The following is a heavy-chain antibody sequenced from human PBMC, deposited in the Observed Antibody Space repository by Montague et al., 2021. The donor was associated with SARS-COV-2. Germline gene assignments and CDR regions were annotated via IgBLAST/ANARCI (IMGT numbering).Heavy chain of an antibody. CDR1: GGSFSGYY. CDR2: INHSGST. D-gene: IGHD3-10*01. CDR3: ARGPPSRYHYGSGIPKYFEF. J-gene: IGHJ1*01. Sequence: SETLSLTCAVYGGSFSGYYWSWIRQPPGKGLEWIGEINHSGSTNYNPSLKSRVTISRDTSKSQFSLKLSSVTAADTAVYYCARGPPSRYHYGSGIPKYFEFWGQGTLVTVSS. V-gene: IGHV4-34*01.